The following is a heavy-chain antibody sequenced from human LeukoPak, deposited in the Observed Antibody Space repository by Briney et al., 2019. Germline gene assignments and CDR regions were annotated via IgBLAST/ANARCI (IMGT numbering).Heavy chain of an antibody. Sequence: PSQTLSLTCTVSGGSISSGDYYWSWIRQPPGKGLEWIGYIYYSGSTYYNPSLKSRVTISVDTSKNQFSLKPSSVTAADTAVYYCARALGSGSSFDYWGQGTLVTVSS. J-gene: IGHJ4*02. CDR3: ARALGSGSSFDY. V-gene: IGHV4-30-4*01. CDR2: IYYSGST. CDR1: GGSISSGDYY. D-gene: IGHD3-10*01.